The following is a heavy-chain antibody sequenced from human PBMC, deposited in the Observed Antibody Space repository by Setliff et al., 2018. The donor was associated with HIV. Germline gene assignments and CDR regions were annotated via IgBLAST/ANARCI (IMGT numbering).Heavy chain of an antibody. D-gene: IGHD3-3*01. CDR2: IIPFHGIA. CDR3: AKCRLQFLERCNDAFDI. V-gene: IGHV1-69*10. J-gene: IGHJ3*02. CDR1: GGTFSTFA. Sequence: SVKVSCKVSGGTFSTFAVTWVRQAPGQGLEWMGGIIPFHGIANYQHKFQGKVTITADKSTTTVYLEMSSLTTEDTAVYYCAKCRLQFLERCNDAFDIWGPGAMVTVSS.